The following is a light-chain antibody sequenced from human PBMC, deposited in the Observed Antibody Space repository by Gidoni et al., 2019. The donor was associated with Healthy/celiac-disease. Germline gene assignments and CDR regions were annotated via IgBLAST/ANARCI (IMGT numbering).Light chain of an antibody. CDR1: QSVSSSY. CDR3: QQYGSSPLCS. CDR2: GAS. Sequence: ELVLTQSPGTLSLSPGERATLSCRASQSVSSSYLAWYQQKPGQAPRLLIYGASSRATGIPDRFSGSGSGTDFTLTISRLEPEDVAVYYCQQYGSSPLCSFGQGTKLEIK. J-gene: IGKJ2*04. V-gene: IGKV3-20*01.